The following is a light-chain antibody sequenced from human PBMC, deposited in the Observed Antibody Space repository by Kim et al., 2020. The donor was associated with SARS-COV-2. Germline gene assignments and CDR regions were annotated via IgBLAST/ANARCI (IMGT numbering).Light chain of an antibody. CDR1: SSNVGGYNY. Sequence: QSVTFSCTETSSNVGGYNYVSWYQQHPGKAPKLMIYEVSNRPSGVSNRFSGSKSGNTASLTISGLQAEDEADYYCCSCAGSSTFVVFGGGTQLTVL. CDR3: CSCAGSSTFVV. J-gene: IGLJ2*01. V-gene: IGLV2-23*02. CDR2: EVS.